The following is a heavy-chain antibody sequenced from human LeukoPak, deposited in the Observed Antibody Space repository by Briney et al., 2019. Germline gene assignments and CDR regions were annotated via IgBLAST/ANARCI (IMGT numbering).Heavy chain of an antibody. CDR2: IYYSGST. Sequence: SQTLSLTCTVSNGSISNYYCTWIRQPAGKGLEWIGYIYYSGSTNYNPSLKSRVTISVDTSKNQFSLKLSSVTAADTAVYYCARDRYYYDSSGYYDRLYFDYWGQGTLVTVSS. CDR1: NGSISNYY. V-gene: IGHV4-59*01. D-gene: IGHD3-22*01. CDR3: ARDRYYYDSSGYYDRLYFDY. J-gene: IGHJ4*02.